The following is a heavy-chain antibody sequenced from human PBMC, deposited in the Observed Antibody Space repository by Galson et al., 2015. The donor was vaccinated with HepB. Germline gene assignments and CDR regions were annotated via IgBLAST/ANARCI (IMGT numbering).Heavy chain of an antibody. J-gene: IGHJ4*02. CDR3: AQLVGTGRGPDY. D-gene: IGHD1-1*01. V-gene: IGHV1-69*13. Sequence: SVKVSCKASGGTFNKYAVNWVRQAPGQGLEWMGRIIPIFGTTNYAQKFQGRVTMSADVSTNTAYMELSRLTYEDTAFFYCAQLVGTGRGPDYWDPATLVTVSS. CDR2: IIPIFGTT. CDR1: GGTFNKYA.